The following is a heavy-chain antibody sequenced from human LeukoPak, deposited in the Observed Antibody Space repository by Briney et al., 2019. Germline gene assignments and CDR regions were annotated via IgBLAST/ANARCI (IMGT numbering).Heavy chain of an antibody. CDR1: GFIFSNYA. J-gene: IGHJ4*02. V-gene: IGHV3-23*01. CDR2: ITGSGGDS. D-gene: IGHD3-3*01. Sequence: TGGSLRLSCIVSGFIFSNYAMSWVRQASGKGLEWVSIITGSGGDSYYADSVKGRFTLSRDNSKNTLYLQMNSLRAEDTALYFCAKKSLWSGPFDYWGQGTLVTVFS. CDR3: AKKSLWSGPFDY.